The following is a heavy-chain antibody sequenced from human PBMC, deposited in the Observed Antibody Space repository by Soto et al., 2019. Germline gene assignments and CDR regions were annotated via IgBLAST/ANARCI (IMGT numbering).Heavy chain of an antibody. Sequence: EVQLLESGGGLVQPGGSLRLSCAASGFTFSSYAMSWVRQAPGKGLEWVSAISGSGGSTYYADSVKGRFTISRDNSKNTLYLQMNRLRAEDTAVYYFAKVTPVTTYPPGPPPPSYYMDVWGKGTTVTVSS. CDR3: AKVTPVTTYPPGPPPPSYYMDV. V-gene: IGHV3-23*01. J-gene: IGHJ6*03. D-gene: IGHD4-17*01. CDR1: GFTFSSYA. CDR2: ISGSGGST.